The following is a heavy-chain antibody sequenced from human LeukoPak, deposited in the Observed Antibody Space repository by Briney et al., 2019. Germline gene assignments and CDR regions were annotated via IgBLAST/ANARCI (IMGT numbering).Heavy chain of an antibody. Sequence: SETLSLTCTVSGDSISGYYWSWFRQPPGKGLEWIAFIHSSGTTNYSPSLKSRVSISVDTSNNQFSLNVNSVTAADTAVYYCARGGASSEWFDPWGQGTLVTVSS. D-gene: IGHD6-25*01. CDR3: ARGGASSEWFDP. CDR2: IHSSGTT. CDR1: GDSISGYY. J-gene: IGHJ5*02. V-gene: IGHV4-59*01.